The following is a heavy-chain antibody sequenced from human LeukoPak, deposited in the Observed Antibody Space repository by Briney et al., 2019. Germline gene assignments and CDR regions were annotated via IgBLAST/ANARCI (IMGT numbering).Heavy chain of an antibody. CDR3: ARGRSRYSRLHFDY. CDR1: GGSFSGYY. CDR2: INHSGST. D-gene: IGHD6-13*01. Sequence: PSETLSLTCAVYGGSFSGYYWSWSRQPPGKGLEWIGEINHSGSTNYNPSLKSRVTISVDTSKNQFSLKLSSVTAAGTAVYYCARGRSRYSRLHFDYWGQGTLVTVSS. V-gene: IGHV4-34*01. J-gene: IGHJ4*02.